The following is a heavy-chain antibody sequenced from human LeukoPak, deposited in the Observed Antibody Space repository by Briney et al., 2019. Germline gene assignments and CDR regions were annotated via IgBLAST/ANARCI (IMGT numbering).Heavy chain of an antibody. CDR2: ISGSGGST. V-gene: IGHV3-23*01. CDR1: GFTFSSYG. CDR3: AKGQSTAGRYYFDY. D-gene: IGHD4-17*01. Sequence: PGGSLRLSCAASGFTFSSYGMSWVRQAPGKGLEWVSAISGSGGSTSYADSVQGRFTISRDNSKDTLYLQMSSLRAEDTAVYYCAKGQSTAGRYYFDYWGQGTLVTVSS. J-gene: IGHJ4*02.